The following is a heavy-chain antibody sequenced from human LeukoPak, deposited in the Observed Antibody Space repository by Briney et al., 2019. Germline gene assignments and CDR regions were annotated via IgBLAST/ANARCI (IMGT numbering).Heavy chain of an antibody. J-gene: IGHJ4*02. D-gene: IGHD2-2*02. Sequence: GESLKISCKGSGYSFTSYWISWVRQMPGKGLEWMGRIGPSDSYTNYSPSFQGHVTISADKSISTAYLQWSSLKASDTAMYYCARHEDYTLAALDYWGQGTLVTVSS. CDR1: GYSFTSYW. CDR2: IGPSDSYT. CDR3: ARHEDYTLAALDY. V-gene: IGHV5-10-1*01.